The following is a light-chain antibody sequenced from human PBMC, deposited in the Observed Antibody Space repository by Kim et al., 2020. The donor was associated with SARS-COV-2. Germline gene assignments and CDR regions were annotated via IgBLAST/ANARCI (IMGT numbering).Light chain of an antibody. CDR3: QSYDSSNQV. Sequence: NFMLTHPHSVSESPGKTVTISCTGSSGSIASNYVQWYQQRPGSAPTTVIYQDNQRPSGVPDRFSASIDSSSNSASLTISGLKTEDEADYYCQSYDSSNQVFGGGTKLTVL. CDR2: QDN. J-gene: IGLJ3*02. V-gene: IGLV6-57*02. CDR1: SGSIASNY.